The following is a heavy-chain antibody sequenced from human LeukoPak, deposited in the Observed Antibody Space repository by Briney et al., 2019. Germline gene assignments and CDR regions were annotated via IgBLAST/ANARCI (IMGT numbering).Heavy chain of an antibody. V-gene: IGHV3-30*02. J-gene: IGHJ3*02. D-gene: IGHD3-22*01. Sequence: GRSLRLSCAASGFTFSSYGMHWVRQAPGKGLEWVAFIRYDGSNKYYADSVKGRFTISRDNSKDTLYLQMNSLRAEDTAVYYCAGKNYYDSSGYYPLIWGQGTMVTVSS. CDR1: GFTFSSYG. CDR3: AGKNYYDSSGYYPLI. CDR2: IRYDGSNK.